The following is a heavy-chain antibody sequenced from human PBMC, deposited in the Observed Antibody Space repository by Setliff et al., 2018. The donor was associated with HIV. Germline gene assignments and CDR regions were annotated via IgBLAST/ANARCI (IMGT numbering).Heavy chain of an antibody. J-gene: IGHJ5*02. CDR1: GASISSSNSY. CDR3: ARAGFHDFWSGPREYSFFDL. D-gene: IGHD3-3*01. Sequence: SETLSLTCAVYGASISSSNSYWSWIRQPAGKGLEWIGHIYIKGSTNYNPSLKSRVAISIDTSKNHFSLNLTSVTAADTAVYYCARAGFHDFWSGPREYSFFDLWGQGTLVTVSS. V-gene: IGHV4-61*09. CDR2: IYIKGST.